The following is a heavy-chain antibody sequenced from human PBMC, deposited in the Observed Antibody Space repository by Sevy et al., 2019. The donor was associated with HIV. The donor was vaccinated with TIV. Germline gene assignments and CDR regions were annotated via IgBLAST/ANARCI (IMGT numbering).Heavy chain of an antibody. CDR1: GFTFSNYA. CDR2: ISGSGVST. D-gene: IGHD1-26*01. J-gene: IGHJ4*02. CDR3: AKDRGSYRGYFDY. Sequence: GGSLRLSCAASGFTFSNYAMSWVRQAPGKGLEWVSAISGSGVSTYYADSVKGRFTISRDNSKNTLYLQMNSLRAEDTAVYYCAKDRGSYRGYFDYWSQGTLVTVSS. V-gene: IGHV3-23*01.